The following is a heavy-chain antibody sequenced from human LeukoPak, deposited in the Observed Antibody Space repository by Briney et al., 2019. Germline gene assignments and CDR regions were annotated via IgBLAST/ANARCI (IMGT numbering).Heavy chain of an antibody. J-gene: IGHJ5*02. CDR1: GGSISSYY. D-gene: IGHD6-13*01. CDR3: ARVEKYTSSGPTDP. CDR2: IYYSGST. Sequence: SETLSLTCTVSGGSISSYYWGWFRQPPGKGLEWIGNIYYSGSTYYNPSLKSRVTISADTSKNQFSLKLSSVTAADTAVYYCARVEKYTSSGPTDPWGQGTLVTVSS. V-gene: IGHV4-39*07.